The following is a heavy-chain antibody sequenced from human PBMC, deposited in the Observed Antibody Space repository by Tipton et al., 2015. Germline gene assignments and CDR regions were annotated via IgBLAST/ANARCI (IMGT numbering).Heavy chain of an antibody. V-gene: IGHV1-2*06. Sequence: QVQLVQSGAEGGEPGASLMVSCKASGYAFTDYHIHWMRQAPGQGLEWMGQIDPQNGVTTYAQGFRGRVTMTRDAFILTAYMELRGLRSDDTAVYFCATDSLRTTLGSHWGQGTLVTVSS. J-gene: IGHJ1*01. D-gene: IGHD1-14*01. CDR1: GYAFTDYH. CDR2: IDPQNGVT. CDR3: ATDSLRTTLGSH.